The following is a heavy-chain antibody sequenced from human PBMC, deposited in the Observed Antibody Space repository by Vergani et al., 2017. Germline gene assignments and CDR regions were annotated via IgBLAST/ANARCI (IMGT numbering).Heavy chain of an antibody. Sequence: QVQLQESGPGLVKPSQTLSLTCTVSDGSINSGSYYWSWIRQPAGKGLEWIGRIYMSGSTNYNPSLKSQVTISVDTSTNQFSLKLSSVTAADTAVYYCAREYRAKVYSNDYYYGMDVWGQGTTVTVSS. V-gene: IGHV4-61*02. J-gene: IGHJ6*02. D-gene: IGHD5-18*01. CDR1: DGSINSGSYY. CDR3: AREYRAKVYSNDYYYGMDV. CDR2: IYMSGST.